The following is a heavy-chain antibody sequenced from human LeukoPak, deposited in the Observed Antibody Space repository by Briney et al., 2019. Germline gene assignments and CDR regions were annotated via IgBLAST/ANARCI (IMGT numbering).Heavy chain of an antibody. J-gene: IGHJ4*02. D-gene: IGHD3-22*01. Sequence: GAPVKVSCTASGYTFTSYGISWVRQAPGQGLEWMGWISAYNGNTNYAQKLQGRVTMTTDTSTSTAYMELRSLRSGDTAVYYCARNLPTRDYYDSSGYYRYWGQGTLVTVSS. V-gene: IGHV1-18*01. CDR2: ISAYNGNT. CDR1: GYTFTSYG. CDR3: ARNLPTRDYYDSSGYYRY.